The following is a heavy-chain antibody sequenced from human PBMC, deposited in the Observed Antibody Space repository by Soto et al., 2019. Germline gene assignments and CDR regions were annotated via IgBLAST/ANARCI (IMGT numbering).Heavy chain of an antibody. Sequence: GGSLRLSCAASGFTFSSYGMHWVRQAPGTGLEWVAVISYDGSNKYSADSVKGRFTISRDNSKNTLYLQMNSLRAEDTAVYYCAKGHFYYYDSSGYYNDAFDIWGQGTMVTVSS. CDR2: ISYDGSNK. J-gene: IGHJ3*02. CDR3: AKGHFYYYDSSGYYNDAFDI. CDR1: GFTFSSYG. V-gene: IGHV3-30*18. D-gene: IGHD3-22*01.